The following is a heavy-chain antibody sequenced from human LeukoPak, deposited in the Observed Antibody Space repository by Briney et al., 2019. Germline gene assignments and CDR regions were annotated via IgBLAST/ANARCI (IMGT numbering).Heavy chain of an antibody. CDR3: GRSLSSAWYYFAY. Sequence: SETLSLTCSVSGGSISTYYWSWIRQPPGKGLEWIGYIYYSGNTNNNPFLKSRLTISVDTSKNQFSLRLSSVTAADTAVYYCGRSLSSAWYYFAYWGQGTLVTVSS. J-gene: IGHJ4*02. D-gene: IGHD6-19*01. V-gene: IGHV4-59*01. CDR2: IYYSGNT. CDR1: GGSISTYY.